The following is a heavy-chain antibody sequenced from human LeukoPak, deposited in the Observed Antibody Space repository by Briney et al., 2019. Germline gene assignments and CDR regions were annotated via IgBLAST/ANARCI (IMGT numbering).Heavy chain of an antibody. D-gene: IGHD3-10*01. V-gene: IGHV1-2*02. CDR3: ARALHEIMVRGISPFDY. CDR2: MNSNSGGT. Sequence: ASVKVSFKASGYTFTGYYMHWVRQAPGQGLEWMGWMNSNSGGTNYAQKFQGRVTMTRDTSISTAYMELSRLRSDDTAVYYCARALHEIMVRGISPFDYWGQGTLVTVSS. CDR1: GYTFTGYY. J-gene: IGHJ4*02.